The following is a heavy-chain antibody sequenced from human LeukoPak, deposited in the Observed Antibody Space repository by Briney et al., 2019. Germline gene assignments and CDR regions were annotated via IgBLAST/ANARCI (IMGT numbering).Heavy chain of an antibody. CDR3: ARVPRSYYYYMDV. J-gene: IGHJ6*03. Sequence: GGSLRLSCATSGFTFDDYGMSWVRQGPGKGLEWVSGINWNGGSTGYADSVKGRFTISRDNAKNSLYLQMNSLRAEDTAVYHCARVPRSYYYYMDVWGKGTTVTVSS. CDR2: INWNGGST. V-gene: IGHV3-20*01. CDR1: GFTFDDYG.